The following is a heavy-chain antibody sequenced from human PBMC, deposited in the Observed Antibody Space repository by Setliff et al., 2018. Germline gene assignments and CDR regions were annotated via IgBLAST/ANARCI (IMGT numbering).Heavy chain of an antibody. D-gene: IGHD6-13*01. CDR1: GGTFSSYA. CDR3: ASAAAADAFGI. Sequence: SVKVSCKASGGTFSSYAISWVRQAPGQGLEWMGEIIPIFGTANYAQKFQDRVTITRDTSATTAYMELSSLRSEDTAVYFCASAAAADAFGIWGLGTLVTVSS. J-gene: IGHJ3*02. V-gene: IGHV1-69*05. CDR2: IIPIFGTA.